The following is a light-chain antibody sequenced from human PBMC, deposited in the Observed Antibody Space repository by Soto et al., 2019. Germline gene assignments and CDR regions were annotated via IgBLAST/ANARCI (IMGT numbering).Light chain of an antibody. Sequence: EIVMTQSPATLSVSPGERVTLSCRASQSINNKVAWYQQKPGQAPRLLIYGASTRATGIPDRFSGSGSGTDFTLTISRLEPEDFAVYYCQQYSSSPSITFGQGTRLEIK. V-gene: IGKV3-20*01. CDR3: QQYSSSPSIT. CDR1: QSINNK. CDR2: GAS. J-gene: IGKJ5*01.